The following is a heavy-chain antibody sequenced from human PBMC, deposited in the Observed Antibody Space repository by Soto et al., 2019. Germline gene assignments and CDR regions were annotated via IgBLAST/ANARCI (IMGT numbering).Heavy chain of an antibody. CDR3: ARVPPFDY. V-gene: IGHV3-48*02. Sequence: GGSLRLSCAASGVTVSSNYMSWVRQAPGKGLEWVSYISSSSSTIYYADSVKGRFTISRDNAKNSLYLQMNSLRDEDTAVYYCARVPPFDYWGQGTLVTVSS. J-gene: IGHJ4*02. CDR2: ISSSSSTI. CDR1: GVTVSSNY.